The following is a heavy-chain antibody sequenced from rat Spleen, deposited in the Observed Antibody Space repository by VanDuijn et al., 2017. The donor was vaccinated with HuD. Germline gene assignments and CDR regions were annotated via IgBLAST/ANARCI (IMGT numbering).Heavy chain of an antibody. J-gene: IGHJ2*01. CDR2: ITNSGGST. CDR3: TTKAD. CDR1: GFTFSDYY. Sequence: EVQLVESDGGLVQPGRSLKLSCATSGFTFSDYYMAWVRQAPTKGLEWVASITNSGGSTYYRDSVKGRFTISRDDAKSTLYLQMDRLRSEETATYYCTTKADWGQGVMVTVSS. V-gene: IGHV5-20*01.